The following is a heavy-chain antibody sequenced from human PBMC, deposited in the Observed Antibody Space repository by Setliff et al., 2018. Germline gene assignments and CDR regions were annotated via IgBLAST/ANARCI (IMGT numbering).Heavy chain of an antibody. CDR1: GYTFTSYG. D-gene: IGHD2-15*01. CDR2: ISAYNGNT. CDR3: ARAVGYCSGGSCYKGDDY. J-gene: IGHJ4*02. V-gene: IGHV1-18*01. Sequence: VASVKVSCKASGYTFTSYGISWVRQAPGQGLEWMGWISAYNGNTNYAQKLQGRVTMTTDTSTNTAYMEVRSLGSGDTAMYYCARAVGYCSGGSCYKGDDYWGQGTLVTVSS.